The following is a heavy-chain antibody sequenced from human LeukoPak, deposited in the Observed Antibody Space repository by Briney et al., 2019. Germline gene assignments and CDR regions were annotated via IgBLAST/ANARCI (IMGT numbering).Heavy chain of an antibody. D-gene: IGHD2-15*01. CDR2: ISSSSSYI. CDR1: GFTFSSYS. J-gene: IGHJ4*02. V-gene: IGHV3-21*01. Sequence: PGGSLRLSCAASGFTFSSYSMNWVRQAPGKGLEWVSSISSSSSYIYYADSVKGRFTISRDNAKNSLYLQMNSLRAEDTAVYYCATTRGNDAVGWWSAYFDYWGQGTLVTVPS. CDR3: ATTRGNDAVGWWSAYFDY.